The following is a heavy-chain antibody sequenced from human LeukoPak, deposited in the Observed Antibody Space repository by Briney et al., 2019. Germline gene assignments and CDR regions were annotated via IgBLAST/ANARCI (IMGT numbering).Heavy chain of an antibody. CDR2: IYYSGST. V-gene: IGHV4-39*01. CDR3: ARGGIVVVAALRWFDP. Sequence: SETLSLTCTVSGGSISSSSYYWGWIRQPPGKGLEWIGSIYYSGSTYYNPSLKSRVTISVDTSKNQFSLKLSPVTAADTAVYYCARGGIVVVAALRWFDPWGQGTLVTVSS. D-gene: IGHD2-15*01. J-gene: IGHJ5*02. CDR1: GGSISSSSYY.